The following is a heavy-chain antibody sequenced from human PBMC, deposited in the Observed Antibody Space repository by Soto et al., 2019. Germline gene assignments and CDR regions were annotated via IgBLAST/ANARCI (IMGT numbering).Heavy chain of an antibody. CDR2: IYYSGST. V-gene: IGHV4-59*01. J-gene: IGHJ4*02. CDR3: ARSAYSSGWRAHFDY. Sequence: ETLSLTCTVSGGSISSYYWSWIRQPPGKGLEWIGYIYYSGSTNYNPSLKSRVTISVDTSKNQFSLKLSSVTAADTAVYYCARSAYSSGWRAHFDYWGQGTLVTVSS. D-gene: IGHD6-19*01. CDR1: GGSISSYY.